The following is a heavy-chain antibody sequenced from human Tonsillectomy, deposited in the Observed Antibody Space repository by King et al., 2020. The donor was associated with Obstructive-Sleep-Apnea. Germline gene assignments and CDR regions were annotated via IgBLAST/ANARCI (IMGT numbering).Heavy chain of an antibody. Sequence: VQLVESGGGLVKPGGSLRLSCAASGFTFSDYYMSWIRQAPGKGLEWVSYISSSGSTIYYADSVKGRFTISRDNAKNSLYLQMNSLRAEDTAVYYCARDPAYYYDSSGYLTPSFWDQDRDRLDYWGQGTLVTVSS. CDR3: ARDPAYYYDSSGYLTPSFWDQDRDRLDY. J-gene: IGHJ4*02. V-gene: IGHV3-11*01. D-gene: IGHD3-22*01. CDR2: ISSSGSTI. CDR1: GFTFSDYY.